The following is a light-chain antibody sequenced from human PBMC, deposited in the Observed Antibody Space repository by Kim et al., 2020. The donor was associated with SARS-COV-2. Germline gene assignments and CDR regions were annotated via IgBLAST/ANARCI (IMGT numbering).Light chain of an antibody. CDR2: AAS. J-gene: IGKJ2*01. V-gene: IGKV1-6*01. Sequence: SATVGDRVTITCRARQGIRNDLGWYQQKPGQAPKLMISAASRLQSGVPSRLSGSGSGTDFTLTISSLQPEDFATYYCLQDYNFPYTFGQGTKLEI. CDR1: QGIRND. CDR3: LQDYNFPYT.